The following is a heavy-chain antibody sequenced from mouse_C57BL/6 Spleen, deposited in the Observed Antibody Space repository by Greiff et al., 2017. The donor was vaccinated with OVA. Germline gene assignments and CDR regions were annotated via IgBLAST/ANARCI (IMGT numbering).Heavy chain of an antibody. J-gene: IGHJ1*03. CDR3: ARYYYGSSYRYIDV. CDR2: ISYDGSN. V-gene: IGHV3-6*01. Sequence: EVQLQESGPGLVKPSQSLSLTCSVTGYSITSGYYWNWIRQFPGNKLEWMGYISYDGSNNYNPSLKNRISITRDTSKNQFFLTLYSVTTEDTATYYCARYYYGSSYRYIDVWGTGTTVTVSS. CDR1: GYSITSGYY. D-gene: IGHD1-1*01.